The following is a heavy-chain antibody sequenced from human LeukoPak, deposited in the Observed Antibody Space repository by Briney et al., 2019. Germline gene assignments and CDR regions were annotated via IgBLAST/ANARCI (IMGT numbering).Heavy chain of an antibody. CDR2: IIPIFGTA. CDR3: ARKRTLAVAPPAFYGMDV. D-gene: IGHD6-19*01. Sequence: GASVKVSCKASGGTFSSYAISWVRQAPGQGLEWMGGIIPIFGTANYAQKFQGRVTITADESTSTAYMELSSLRSDDTAVYYCARKRTLAVAPPAFYGMDVRGQGTTVTVSS. CDR1: GGTFSSYA. J-gene: IGHJ6*02. V-gene: IGHV1-69*13.